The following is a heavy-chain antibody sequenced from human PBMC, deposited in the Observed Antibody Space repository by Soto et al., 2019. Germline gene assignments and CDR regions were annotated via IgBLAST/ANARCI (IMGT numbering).Heavy chain of an antibody. CDR3: ARVHFDWLVFPNNNWFDP. V-gene: IGHV1-18*01. CDR2: ISAYNGNT. D-gene: IGHD3-9*01. CDR1: GYTFTSYG. J-gene: IGHJ5*02. Sequence: QVQLVQSGAEVKKPGASVKVSCKASGYTFTSYGISWVRQAPGQGLEWMGWISAYNGNTNYAQKIQGRVTMTTDTSTRTAYMALRRLRSDETAVYFWARVHFDWLVFPNNNWFDPWGQGTLVTVSS.